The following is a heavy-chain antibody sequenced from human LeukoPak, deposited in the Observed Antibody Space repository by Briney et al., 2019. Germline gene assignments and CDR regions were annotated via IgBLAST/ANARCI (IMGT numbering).Heavy chain of an antibody. V-gene: IGHV1-2*06. D-gene: IGHD2-2*01. CDR3: AGDEPIIVVVPAAVNWFDP. J-gene: IGHJ5*02. CDR2: INPNSGGT. CDR1: GYTFTGYY. Sequence: GASVKVSCKASGYTFTGYYMHWVRQAPGQGLEWMGRINPNSGGTNYAQKFQGRVTMTRDTSISTAYMELSRLRSDDTAVYYCAGDEPIIVVVPAAVNWFDPWGQGTLVTVSS.